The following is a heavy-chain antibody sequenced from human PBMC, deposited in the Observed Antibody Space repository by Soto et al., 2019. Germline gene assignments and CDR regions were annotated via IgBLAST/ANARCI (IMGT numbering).Heavy chain of an antibody. Sequence: ESGGGLIPPGGSLRLSCAASGFTVNSSYMTWIRQAPGKGLQWVADISSGGTTKYADSVRGRFSISRDMSKNTLYLQMNSLRVEDTAIYSCARQFPTDNYGNRLDPWGQGTLVTVSA. CDR2: ISSGGTT. CDR1: GFTVNSSY. J-gene: IGHJ5*02. D-gene: IGHD4-17*01. CDR3: ARQFPTDNYGNRLDP. V-gene: IGHV3-53*01.